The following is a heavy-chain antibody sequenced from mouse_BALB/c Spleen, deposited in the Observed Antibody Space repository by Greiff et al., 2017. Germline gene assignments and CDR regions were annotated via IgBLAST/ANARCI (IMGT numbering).Heavy chain of an antibody. CDR2: ISYSGST. V-gene: IGHV3-2*02. CDR1: GYSITSDYA. CDR3: ARFYRDWYFDV. J-gene: IGHJ1*01. D-gene: IGHD2-14*01. Sequence: EVQLQQSGPGLVKPSQSLSLTCTVTGYSITSDYAWNWIRQFPGNKLEWMGYISYSGSTSYNPSLKSRISITRDTSKNQFFLQLNSVTTEDTATYYCARFYRDWYFDVWGAGTTVTVSS.